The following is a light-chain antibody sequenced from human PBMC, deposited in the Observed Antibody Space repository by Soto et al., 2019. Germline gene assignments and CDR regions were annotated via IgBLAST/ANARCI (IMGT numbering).Light chain of an antibody. CDR3: SSYSGSTAFYV. CDR2: EVN. CDR1: SSDVGVYNF. Sequence: QSVLTQPPSASESPGQSVTISCTGTSSDVGVYNFVSWYQHLPGKAPKLIIYEVNKRPSGVPDRFSGSKSGKTAFLTVSGLQADDEADYYCSSYSGSTAFYVFGTGTKVTVL. V-gene: IGLV2-8*01. J-gene: IGLJ1*01.